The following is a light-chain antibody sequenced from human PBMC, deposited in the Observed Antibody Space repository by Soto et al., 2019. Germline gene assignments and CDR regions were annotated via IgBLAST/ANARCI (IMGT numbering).Light chain of an antibody. CDR1: SSNIGSNY. J-gene: IGLJ1*01. Sequence: QSALTQPPSASGTPGQRVTISCSGSSSNIGSNYVYWYQQLPGTAPKLLIYRNNQRPSGVPDRFSGSKSGTSASLAISGLRSEDYADYYCAARDDCMSGPYAFGTGTKFTVL. V-gene: IGLV1-47*01. CDR3: AARDDCMSGPYA. CDR2: RNN.